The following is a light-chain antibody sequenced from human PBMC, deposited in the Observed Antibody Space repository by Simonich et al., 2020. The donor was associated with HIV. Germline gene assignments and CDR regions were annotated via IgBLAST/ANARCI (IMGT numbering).Light chain of an antibody. CDR1: QSVSSNY. V-gene: IGKV3-20*01. CDR2: GAS. CDR3: QQYGTSQGLT. J-gene: IGKJ4*01. Sequence: EIVLTQSPGTLSLSPGERATLSRRASQSVSSNYLAWYQQKPRQAPRLLIYGASSRAICIPDRFSGSGSGTDFTLTISRLEPEDFAVYYCQQYGTSQGLTFGGGTKVEI.